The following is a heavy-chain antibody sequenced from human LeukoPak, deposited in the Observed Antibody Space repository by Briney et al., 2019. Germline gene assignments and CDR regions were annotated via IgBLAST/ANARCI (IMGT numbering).Heavy chain of an antibody. Sequence: GASVKVSCKAAAYTFTTSDINWVRQDPGQGLEWMGWINPNSGGTNYAQKFQGRVTMTRDTSISTAYMELSRLRSDDTAVYYCARDRGVDYCSGGSCSHYYYYMDVWGKGTTVTISS. CDR1: AYTFTTSD. CDR3: ARDRGVDYCSGGSCSHYYYYMDV. CDR2: INPNSGGT. D-gene: IGHD2-15*01. J-gene: IGHJ6*03. V-gene: IGHV1-2*02.